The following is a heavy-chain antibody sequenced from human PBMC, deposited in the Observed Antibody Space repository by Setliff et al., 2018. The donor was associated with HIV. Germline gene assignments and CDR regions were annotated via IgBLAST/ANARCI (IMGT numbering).Heavy chain of an antibody. V-gene: IGHV4-38-2*01. Sequence: SETLSLTCAVSGYSISSGHYWGWIRQSPGKGLEWIASIHHSGNTYYNPSLKSRVTISVDTSKNQFSLRLTSVTAADTAVYYCARGTKFVWGRWFDPWGQGTLVTSPQ. CDR2: IHHSGNT. D-gene: IGHD3-16*01. CDR3: ARGTKFVWGRWFDP. J-gene: IGHJ5*02. CDR1: GYSISSGHY.